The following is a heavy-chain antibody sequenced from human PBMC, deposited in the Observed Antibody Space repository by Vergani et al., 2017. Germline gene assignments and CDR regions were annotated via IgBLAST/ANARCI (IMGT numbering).Heavy chain of an antibody. CDR3: ARDRGCATISCYFSGAFDY. Sequence: EVQMVESGGGLVKPGGSLRLSCVASGFAFSHYSMNWVRQAPGKGLEWVSSISGNNDDVYYADSVKGRFTISRDNAKNSLYLDMSSLRAEDTAVYYCARDRGCATISCYFSGAFDYWGRGTLVSVSS. CDR2: ISGNNDDV. V-gene: IGHV3-21*01. CDR1: GFAFSHYS. D-gene: IGHD2-2*01. J-gene: IGHJ4*02.